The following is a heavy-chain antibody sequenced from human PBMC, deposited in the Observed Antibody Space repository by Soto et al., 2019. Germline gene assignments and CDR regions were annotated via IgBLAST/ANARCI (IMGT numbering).Heavy chain of an antibody. CDR2: IYSGGST. Sequence: GGSLRLSCAATGFTVSSNYMSWVRQAPGKGLEWVSVIYSGGSTYYADSVKGRFTISRDNSKNTLYLQMNSLRAEDTAVYYCARHSGYYDSSGYLNWFDPWGQGTLVTVSS. D-gene: IGHD3-22*01. CDR3: ARHSGYYDSSGYLNWFDP. CDR1: GFTVSSNY. J-gene: IGHJ5*02. V-gene: IGHV3-66*04.